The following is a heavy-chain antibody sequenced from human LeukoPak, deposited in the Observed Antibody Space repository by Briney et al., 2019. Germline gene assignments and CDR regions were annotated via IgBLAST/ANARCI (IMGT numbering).Heavy chain of an antibody. CDR2: INTNTGNP. D-gene: IGHD3-3*01. J-gene: IGHJ3*02. Sequence: ASVKVSCKASGYTFTSYAMNWVRQAPGQGLEWMAWINTNTGNPTYAQGFTGRFVFSLDTSVSTAYLQWSSLKASDTAMYYCARHKAVLRFLEWLPRNDAFDIWGQGTMVTVSS. CDR1: GYTFTSYA. CDR3: ARHKAVLRFLEWLPRNDAFDI. V-gene: IGHV7-4-1*02.